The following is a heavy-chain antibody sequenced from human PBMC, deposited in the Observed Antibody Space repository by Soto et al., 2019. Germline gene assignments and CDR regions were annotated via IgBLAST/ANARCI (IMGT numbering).Heavy chain of an antibody. CDR3: ARALYSSSYYFDY. CDR1: GDSIMSAHYF. V-gene: IGHV4-39*07. CDR2: IYHSGAT. J-gene: IGHJ4*02. Sequence: SETLSLTCSVFGDSIMSAHYFWVWVRQPPGKGLEWIGSIYHSGATFYDPYLRSRVTLSVDTTNNQFSLRLSSVTAADTAVYYCARALYSSSYYFDYLGQGTLVTVPS. D-gene: IGHD6-13*01.